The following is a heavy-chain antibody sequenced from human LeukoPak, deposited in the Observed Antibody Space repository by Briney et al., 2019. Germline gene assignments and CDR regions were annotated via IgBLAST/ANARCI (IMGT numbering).Heavy chain of an antibody. CDR1: GFTFSSYD. V-gene: IGHV3-23*01. CDR2: ITISGGST. Sequence: GGSLRLSCAASGFTFSSYDMSWVRQAPGKGLEWVSSITISGGSTFYADSVMGRFTISRDNYKNTLYLQMNSLSAEDTAVYYCAKRGNPAVGHHYLDVWGKGTTVSASS. CDR3: AKRGNPAVGHHYLDV. D-gene: IGHD2-2*01. J-gene: IGHJ6*03.